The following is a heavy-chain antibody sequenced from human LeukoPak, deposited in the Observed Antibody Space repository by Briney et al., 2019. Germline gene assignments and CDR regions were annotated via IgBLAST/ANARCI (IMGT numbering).Heavy chain of an antibody. J-gene: IGHJ4*02. CDR3: ARRGYDSSGYYRSY. V-gene: IGHV4-39*01. Sequence: SETLSLTCTVSGGSISSSSYYWGWIRQPPGKGLEWIGSIYYSGSTYYNPSLKSRVTISVDTSKNQFSLKLSSVTAADTAVYYCARRGYDSSGYYRSYWGQGTPVTVSS. CDR2: IYYSGST. D-gene: IGHD3-22*01. CDR1: GGSISSSSYY.